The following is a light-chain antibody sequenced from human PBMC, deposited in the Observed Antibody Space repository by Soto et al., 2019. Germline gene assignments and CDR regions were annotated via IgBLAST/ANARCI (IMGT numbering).Light chain of an antibody. CDR3: QTWGTGLYVV. V-gene: IGLV4-69*01. CDR2: LNSDGSH. CDR1: SGHSSYA. Sequence: QPVLTQSLSASASLGASVKLTCTLSSGHSSYAIAWHQQQPEKGPRYLMRLNSDGSHSKGDGIPDRFSGSSSGAERYLTISSLQSEDEADYYCQTWGTGLYVVFGGGTKVTVL. J-gene: IGLJ2*01.